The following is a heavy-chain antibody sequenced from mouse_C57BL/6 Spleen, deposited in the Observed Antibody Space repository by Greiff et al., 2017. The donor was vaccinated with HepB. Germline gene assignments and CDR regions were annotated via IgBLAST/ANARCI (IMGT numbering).Heavy chain of an antibody. CDR3: AREDYDYDYYAMDY. J-gene: IGHJ4*01. CDR1: GYTFTSYW. Sequence: VQLQQPGAELVKPGASVKLSCKASGYTFTSYWMQWVKQRPGQGLEWIGEIDPSDSYTNYNQKFKGKATLTVDTSSSTAYMQLSSLTSEDSAVYYCAREDYDYDYYAMDYWGQGTSVTVSS. D-gene: IGHD2-4*01. CDR2: IDPSDSYT. V-gene: IGHV1-50*01.